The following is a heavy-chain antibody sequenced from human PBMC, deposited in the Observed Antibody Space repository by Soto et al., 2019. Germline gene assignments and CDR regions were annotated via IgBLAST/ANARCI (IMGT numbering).Heavy chain of an antibody. J-gene: IGHJ6*02. CDR2: IYHSGST. CDR3: ARVWVRPVYYYYGMDV. V-gene: IGHV4-4*02. Sequence: SETLSLTCAVSGGSISSSNWWSWVRQPPGKGLEWIGEIYHSGSTNYNPSLKSRVTISVDKSKNQFSLKLSSVTAADTAVYYCARVWVRPVYYYYGMDVWGQGTTVTVSS. D-gene: IGHD2-21*01. CDR1: GGSISSSNW.